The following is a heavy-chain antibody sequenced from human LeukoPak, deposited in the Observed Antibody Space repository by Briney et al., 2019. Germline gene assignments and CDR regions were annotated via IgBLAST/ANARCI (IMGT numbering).Heavy chain of an antibody. CDR2: ITDDSPTM. CDR1: GFTFSSYA. Sequence: GGSLRLSCAASGFTFSSYAMNWVRQAPGKGLEWVSYITDDSPTMYYTDSVKGRFSISRDNAKNSLYLQMNSLRAEDTAVYYCVARGGWARFDYWGQGTLVTVSS. D-gene: IGHD6-19*01. V-gene: IGHV3-48*04. J-gene: IGHJ4*02. CDR3: VARGGWARFDY.